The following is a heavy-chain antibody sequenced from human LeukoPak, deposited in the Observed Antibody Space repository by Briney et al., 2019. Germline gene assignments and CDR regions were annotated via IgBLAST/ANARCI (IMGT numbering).Heavy chain of an antibody. J-gene: IGHJ6*02. Sequence: SETLSLTCTVSGGSISSSSYYWGWIRQPPGKGLEWIGSIYYSGSTYYNPSLKSRVTISVDTSKNQFSLKLSSVTAADTAVYYCASLGATAPLGYYYYGMDVWGQGTTVTVSS. D-gene: IGHD1-26*01. CDR1: GGSISSSSYY. V-gene: IGHV4-39*07. CDR2: IYYSGST. CDR3: ASLGATAPLGYYYYGMDV.